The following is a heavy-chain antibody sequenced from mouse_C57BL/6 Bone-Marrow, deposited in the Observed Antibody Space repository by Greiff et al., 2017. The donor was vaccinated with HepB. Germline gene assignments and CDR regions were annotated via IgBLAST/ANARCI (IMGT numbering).Heavy chain of an antibody. Sequence: QVQLQQSGPELVKPGASVKLSCKASGYTFTSYDINWVKQRPGQGLEWIGWIYPRDGSTKYNEKFKGKATLTVDTSSSTAYMELHSLTSEVSAVYFCARVMVTTGFAYWGQGALVTVSA. CDR3: ARVMVTTGFAY. CDR1: GYTFTSYD. V-gene: IGHV1-85*01. J-gene: IGHJ3*01. CDR2: IYPRDGST. D-gene: IGHD2-2*01.